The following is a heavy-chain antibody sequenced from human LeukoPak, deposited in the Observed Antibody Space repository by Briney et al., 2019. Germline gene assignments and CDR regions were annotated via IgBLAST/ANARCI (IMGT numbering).Heavy chain of an antibody. V-gene: IGHV4-39*07. D-gene: IGHD2-15*01. CDR3: ARWGRVVVLYYYYYYMDV. Sequence: PSETLSLTCSVSGGSISTSNYYWVWIRQSPEKGLEWIGSIFHNGNAFYSPSLQSRVTMSLDTSKSQFYLRLTSVTAADTAVYYCARWGRVVVLYYYYYYMDVWGKGTTVTVSS. J-gene: IGHJ6*03. CDR2: IFHNGNA. CDR1: GGSISTSNYY.